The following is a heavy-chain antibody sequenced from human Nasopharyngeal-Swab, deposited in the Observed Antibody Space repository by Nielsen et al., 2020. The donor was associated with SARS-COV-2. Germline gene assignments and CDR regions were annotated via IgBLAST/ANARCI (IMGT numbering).Heavy chain of an antibody. V-gene: IGHV1-69*10. Sequence: SVKVSCKASGGTFSSYAISWVRQAPGQGLEWMGGIIPILGIAKYAQKFQGRVTITADKSTSTAYMELSSLRSEDTAVYYCARVGATIIYYFDYWGQGTLVTVSS. J-gene: IGHJ4*02. D-gene: IGHD5-12*01. CDR2: IIPILGIA. CDR3: ARVGATIIYYFDY. CDR1: GGTFSSYA.